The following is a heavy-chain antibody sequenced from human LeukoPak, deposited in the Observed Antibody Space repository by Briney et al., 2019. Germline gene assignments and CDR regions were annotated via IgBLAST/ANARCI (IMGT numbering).Heavy chain of an antibody. Sequence: PGGSLRLSCAASGFTFSSYWMSWVRQAPGKGLEWVANIKQDGSEKYYVDSVKGRFTISRDNAKNSLYLQMNSLRAEDTAVYYCARGTRQLVSAYYYYYMDVWGKGTTVTVSS. V-gene: IGHV3-7*01. D-gene: IGHD6-6*01. CDR3: ARGTRQLVSAYYYYYMDV. CDR1: GFTFSSYW. CDR2: IKQDGSEK. J-gene: IGHJ6*03.